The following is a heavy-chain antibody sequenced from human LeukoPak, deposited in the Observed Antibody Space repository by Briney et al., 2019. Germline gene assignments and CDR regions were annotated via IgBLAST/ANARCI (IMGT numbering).Heavy chain of an antibody. CDR2: ISWNRGSI. CDR1: GFTFDDYA. D-gene: IGHD6-13*01. V-gene: IGHV3-9*01. J-gene: IGHJ3*02. Sequence: PGRSLRLSCAASGFTFDDYAMHWVRQAPGKGLEWVSGISWNRGSIGYADSVKGRFTISRDNAKNSLYLQMNSLRAEDTALYYCAKGFSSSWLSDAFDIWGQGTMVTVSS. CDR3: AKGFSSSWLSDAFDI.